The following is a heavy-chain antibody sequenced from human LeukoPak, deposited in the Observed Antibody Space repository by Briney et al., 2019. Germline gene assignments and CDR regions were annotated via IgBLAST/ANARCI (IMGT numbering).Heavy chain of an antibody. Sequence: SETLSLTCAVYGGSFSGYYWSWIRQPPGKGLEWIGEINHSGSTNYNPSLKSRVTISVDTSKNQFSLKLSSATAADTAVYYCARIYYDSSGYYYAFDYWGQGTLVTVSS. V-gene: IGHV4-34*01. D-gene: IGHD3-22*01. CDR2: INHSGST. J-gene: IGHJ4*02. CDR3: ARIYYDSSGYYYAFDY. CDR1: GGSFSGYY.